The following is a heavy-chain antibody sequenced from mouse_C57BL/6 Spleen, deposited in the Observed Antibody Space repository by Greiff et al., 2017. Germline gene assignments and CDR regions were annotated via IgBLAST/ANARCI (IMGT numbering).Heavy chain of an antibody. CDR1: GYTFPSYW. D-gene: IGHD1-1*01. CDR2: IDPSDSYT. V-gene: IGHV1-69*01. Sequence: QVQLQQPGAELVMPGASVKLSCKASGYTFPSYWMHWVKPRPGQGLEWIGEIDPSDSYTNYNQKFKGKSTLTVDKSSSTAYMQLSSLTSEDSAVYYCARRGHYDGSEDAMDYWGQGTSVTVSS. CDR3: ARRGHYDGSEDAMDY. J-gene: IGHJ4*01.